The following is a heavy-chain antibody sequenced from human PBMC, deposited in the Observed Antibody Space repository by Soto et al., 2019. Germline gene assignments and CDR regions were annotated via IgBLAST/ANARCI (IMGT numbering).Heavy chain of an antibody. CDR3: AKTLPPGITIFGVVISYGMDV. Sequence: SETLSLTCTVSGGSISSSSYYWGWIRQPPGKGLEWIGSIYYSGSTYYNPSLKSRVTISVDRSKNQFSLKLSSVTAADTAVYYCAKTLPPGITIFGVVISYGMDVWGQGTTVTVSS. V-gene: IGHV4-39*01. CDR1: GGSISSSSYY. J-gene: IGHJ6*02. CDR2: IYYSGST. D-gene: IGHD3-3*01.